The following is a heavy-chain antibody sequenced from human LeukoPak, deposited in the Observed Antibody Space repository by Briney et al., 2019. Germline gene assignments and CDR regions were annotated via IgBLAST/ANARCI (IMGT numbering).Heavy chain of an antibody. CDR3: AKSKVLWFGELPHY. CDR2: IKKDGSEK. CDR1: GFTFNIYS. D-gene: IGHD3-10*01. V-gene: IGHV3-7*03. Sequence: GGSLRLSCAASGFTFNIYSMTWVRQAPGKGLEWVANIKKDGSEKYYVDSVKGRFTISRDNSKNTLYLQMNSLRAEDTAVYYCAKSKVLWFGELPHYWGQGTLVTVSS. J-gene: IGHJ4*02.